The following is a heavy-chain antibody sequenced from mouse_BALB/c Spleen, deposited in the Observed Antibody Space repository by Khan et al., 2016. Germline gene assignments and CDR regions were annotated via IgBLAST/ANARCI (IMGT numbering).Heavy chain of an antibody. V-gene: IGHV9-2-1*01. CDR1: GYTFTDYS. CDR3: ARDECYPAWFAY. CDR2: INTETGEP. J-gene: IGHJ3*01. Sequence: QIQLVQSGPELKKPGETVKISCKASGYTFTDYSMHWVKQAPGKGLKWMGWINTETGEPTYADDFKGRFAFSLETSASTAYLQINSLKNEETATDFCARDECYPAWFAYGDQGTLVTVSA.